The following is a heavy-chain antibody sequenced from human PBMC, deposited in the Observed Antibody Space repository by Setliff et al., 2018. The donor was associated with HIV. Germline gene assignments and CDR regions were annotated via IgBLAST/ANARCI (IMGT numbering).Heavy chain of an antibody. Sequence: SVKVSCKPSGGTFSSYAITWVRQAPGQGLEWMGGIIPILGVANYAQKFQGRVTIAADKSTTTAYMELSSLRSEDTAVYYCARDAEPVLQWFGESPNHDAFDIWGQGTMVTVSS. D-gene: IGHD3-10*01. J-gene: IGHJ3*02. CDR3: ARDAEPVLQWFGESPNHDAFDI. V-gene: IGHV1-69*10. CDR2: IIPILGVA. CDR1: GGTFSSYA.